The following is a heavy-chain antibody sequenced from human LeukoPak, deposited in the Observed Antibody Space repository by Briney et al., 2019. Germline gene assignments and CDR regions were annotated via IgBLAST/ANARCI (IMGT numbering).Heavy chain of an antibody. CDR2: INPNSGGT. CDR3: ARGGALSGGSYFFDY. Sequence: ASVKVSCKASGYTFTGYYMHWVRQAPGQGLEWMGWINPNSGGTNYAQKFQGRVTMTRDTSVSTAYMELSSLTSDDTAVYYCARGGALSGGSYFFDYWGQGTLVTVSS. V-gene: IGHV1-2*02. J-gene: IGHJ4*02. CDR1: GYTFTGYY. D-gene: IGHD2-15*01.